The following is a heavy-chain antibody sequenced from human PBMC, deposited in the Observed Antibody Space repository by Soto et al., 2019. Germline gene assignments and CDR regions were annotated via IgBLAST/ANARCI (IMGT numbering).Heavy chain of an antibody. Sequence: QVQLQQWGAEVLKPSETLSLTCVVNGGSFSGYYWSWIRQSPGKGLEWIGEINDSGITDSNPSLESGVTISVDMSKNQFSLNLKTVTAADSAVYHCARGRSSVPDRRGIGYYGLDVWGQGTTVTVSS. CDR2: INDSGIT. V-gene: IGHV4-34*01. D-gene: IGHD6-6*01. CDR3: ARGRSSVPDRRGIGYYGLDV. CDR1: GGSFSGYY. J-gene: IGHJ6*02.